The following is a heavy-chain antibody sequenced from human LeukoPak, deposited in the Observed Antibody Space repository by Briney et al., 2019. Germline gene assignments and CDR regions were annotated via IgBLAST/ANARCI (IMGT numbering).Heavy chain of an antibody. V-gene: IGHV1-46*01. J-gene: IGHJ4*02. CDR1: GYTFTSYY. CDR3: ARSPYLKYSSGWYGDYFDY. CDR2: INPSGGST. Sequence: VASVKVSCKASGYTFTSYYMHWVRQAPGQGLEWMGIINPSGGSTSYAQKFQGRVTMTRDTSTSTVYMELSSLRSEDTAVYYCARSPYLKYSSGWYGDYFDYWGQGTLVTVSS. D-gene: IGHD6-19*01.